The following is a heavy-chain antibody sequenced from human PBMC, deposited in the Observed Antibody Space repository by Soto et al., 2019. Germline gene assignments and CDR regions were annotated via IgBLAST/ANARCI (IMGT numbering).Heavy chain of an antibody. D-gene: IGHD6-13*01. Sequence: QITLKESGPTLVKPTRTLTLTCTFSGFSLSTSGVGVGWIRQPPGKALEWLALIYWDDDKRYSPSLKSRLTSTKDTYKNQVVLTMTNMDPVDTATYYCAHRQYSSSWYVYYFDYWGQGTLVTVSS. V-gene: IGHV2-5*02. CDR1: GFSLSTSGVG. CDR3: AHRQYSSSWYVYYFDY. J-gene: IGHJ4*02. CDR2: IYWDDDK.